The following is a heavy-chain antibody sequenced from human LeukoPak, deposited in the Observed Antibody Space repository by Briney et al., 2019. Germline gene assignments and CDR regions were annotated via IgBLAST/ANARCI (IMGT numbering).Heavy chain of an antibody. Sequence: GESLQISCKGSAYTLTNYWIGCVRQMPRKGREWMGIIILGDSDTRYCPSFQGQVNISADKSTRTAYLQWSSLKATDTAIYYCARRGSGATWFDPWGQGNLVTVSS. CDR3: ARRGSGATWFDP. CDR1: AYTLTNYW. V-gene: IGHV5-51*01. D-gene: IGHD1-26*01. CDR2: IILGDSDT. J-gene: IGHJ5*02.